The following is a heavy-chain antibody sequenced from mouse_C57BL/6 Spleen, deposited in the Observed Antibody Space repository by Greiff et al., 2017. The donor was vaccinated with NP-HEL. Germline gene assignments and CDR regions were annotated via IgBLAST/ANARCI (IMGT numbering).Heavy chain of an antibody. D-gene: IGHD1-1*01. CDR2: IRLKSDNYAT. Sequence: EVKLEESGGGLVQPGGSMKLSCVASGFTFSNYWMNWVRQSPEKGLEWVAQIRLKSDNYATHYAESVKGRFTISRDDSKSSVYLQMNNLRAEDTGIYYCTVYYYGSSYEDYWGQGTTLTVSS. J-gene: IGHJ2*01. CDR1: GFTFSNYW. V-gene: IGHV6-3*01. CDR3: TVYYYGSSYEDY.